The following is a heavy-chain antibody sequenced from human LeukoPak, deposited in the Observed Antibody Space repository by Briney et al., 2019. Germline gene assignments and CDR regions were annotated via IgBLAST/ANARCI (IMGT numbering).Heavy chain of an antibody. Sequence: SETLSLTCTVSGGSISSSSYYWGWIRQPPGKGLEWIGSIYYSGSTYYNPSLKGRVTISVDTSKNQFSLKLSSVTAADTAVYYCASTGDSSGYYPNYFDYWGQGTLVTVSS. CDR3: ASTGDSSGYYPNYFDY. CDR2: IYYSGST. D-gene: IGHD3-22*01. V-gene: IGHV4-39*01. J-gene: IGHJ4*02. CDR1: GGSISSSSYY.